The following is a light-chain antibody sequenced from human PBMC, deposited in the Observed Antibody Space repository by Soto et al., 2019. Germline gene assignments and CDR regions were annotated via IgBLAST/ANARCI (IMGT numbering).Light chain of an antibody. CDR3: QQSYITFYS. CDR2: AAS. Sequence: DIQMTQFPSSLSASVGDRVTITCRASQSISTNLSWYQKKPGKAPKLLIYAASTSQSGVSSRFSGSGSGTDFSLTISSLQPEDFAIYFCQQSYITFYSFGQGTNLEIK. V-gene: IGKV1-39*01. J-gene: IGKJ2*03. CDR1: QSISTN.